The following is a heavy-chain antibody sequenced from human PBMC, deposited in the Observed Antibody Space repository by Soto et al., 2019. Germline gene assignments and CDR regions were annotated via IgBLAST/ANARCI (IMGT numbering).Heavy chain of an antibody. CDR1: GGSISSSSYY. J-gene: IGHJ5*02. Sequence: SETLSLTCTVSGGSISSSSYYWSWIRQPAGKGLEWIGRIYTSGSTNYNPSLKSRVTMSVDTSKNQFSLKLSSVTAADTAVYYCARDRALREQQLVRGGWFDPWGQGTLVTVSS. CDR2: IYTSGST. D-gene: IGHD6-13*01. CDR3: ARDRALREQQLVRGGWFDP. V-gene: IGHV4-61*02.